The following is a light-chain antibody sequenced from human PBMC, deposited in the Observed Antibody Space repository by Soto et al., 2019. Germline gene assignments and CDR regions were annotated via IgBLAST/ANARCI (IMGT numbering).Light chain of an antibody. CDR2: AAS. CDR3: QKYDSVPLT. Sequence: DIQMTQSPSSLSASVGDRVTITCRASQGINNFVAWYQQKPGEVPKLLIYAASTLQSGVPSRFSGSGFGTDFVLPISILEPEDVATYYCQKYDSVPLTCGGGTRVEIK. J-gene: IGKJ4*01. V-gene: IGKV1-27*01. CDR1: QGINNF.